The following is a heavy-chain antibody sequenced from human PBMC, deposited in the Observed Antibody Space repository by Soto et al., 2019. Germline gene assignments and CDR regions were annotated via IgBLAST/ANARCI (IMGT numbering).Heavy chain of an antibody. Sequence: SETLSLTCTVSGGSISSYYWSWIRQPAGKGLEWIGRIYTSGSTNYNPSLKSRVTMSVDTSKNQFSLKLSSVTAADTAVYYCARALYHYDILTGTSYYFDYWGQGTLVTAPQ. CDR3: ARALYHYDILTGTSYYFDY. CDR2: IYTSGST. D-gene: IGHD3-9*01. V-gene: IGHV4-4*07. CDR1: GGSISSYY. J-gene: IGHJ4*02.